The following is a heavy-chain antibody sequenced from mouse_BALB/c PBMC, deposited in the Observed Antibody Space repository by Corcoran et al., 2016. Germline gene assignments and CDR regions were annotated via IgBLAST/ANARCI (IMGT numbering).Heavy chain of an antibody. D-gene: IGHD4-1*01. V-gene: IGHV14-3*02. CDR2: IEPANGNT. Sequence: EVQLQQSGAELVKPGASGKLSCTASGFNIKDTYMHWVKQRPGHGLEWIGRIEPANGNTKYDPKFQGKATITADTSSNTAYLQLSSLTSEDTAVYYCARWEWYFDVWGAETTVTVSS. CDR3: ARWEWYFDV. CDR1: GFNIKDTY. J-gene: IGHJ1*01.